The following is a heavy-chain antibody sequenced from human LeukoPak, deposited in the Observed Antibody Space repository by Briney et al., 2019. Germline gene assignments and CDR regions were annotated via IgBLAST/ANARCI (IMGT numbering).Heavy chain of an antibody. CDR3: ARENRGIAAADI. J-gene: IGHJ3*02. CDR2: IYKTGSA. CDR1: GGSISGYY. V-gene: IGHV4-4*07. D-gene: IGHD6-13*01. Sequence: SETLSLTCTVSGGSISGYYWTWIRKSADKGLEWIGRIYKTGSATYNPSLKSRVSMSVDTSQNKFSLNLNSVTAADTAIYYCARENRGIAAADIWGQGTMVTVSS.